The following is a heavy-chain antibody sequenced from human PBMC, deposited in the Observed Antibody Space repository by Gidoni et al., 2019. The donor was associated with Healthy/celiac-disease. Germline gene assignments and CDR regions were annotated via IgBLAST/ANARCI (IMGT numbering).Heavy chain of an antibody. CDR3: ARASWGSQSPPFDY. D-gene: IGHD3-16*01. CDR1: GSTFPSYY. J-gene: IGHJ4*02. V-gene: IGHV1-46*03. CDR2: INPSGGST. Sequence: QVQLVQSGAEVEQPGASVRVSCQTSGSTFPSYYMHWVRQALGQGLEWMGVINPSGGSTAYAQKFQGRVTMTRDTSTSTVYMERSSLKSEDTAVYYCARASWGSQSPPFDYWGQGTLVTVSS.